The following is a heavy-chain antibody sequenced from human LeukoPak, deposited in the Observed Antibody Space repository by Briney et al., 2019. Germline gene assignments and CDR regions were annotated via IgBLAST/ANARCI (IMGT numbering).Heavy chain of an antibody. V-gene: IGHV3-74*01. CDR1: GFTFSTYW. CDR3: ARTLAGRYFYFDYMDV. Sequence: PGGSLRLSCAASGFTFSTYWMHWVRQAPGKGLVWVSRINIDGSTTDYANSVKGRFTISRDNAENTLYLQMNSLRAEDSAVYYCARTLAGRYFYFDYMDVWGKGTTVTVSS. J-gene: IGHJ6*03. CDR2: INIDGSTT.